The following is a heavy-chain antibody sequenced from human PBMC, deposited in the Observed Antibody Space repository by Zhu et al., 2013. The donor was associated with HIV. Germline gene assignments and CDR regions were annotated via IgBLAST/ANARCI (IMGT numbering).Heavy chain of an antibody. CDR3: ARDPALTTARPNYYYYMDV. CDR2: INPKNGGT. Sequence: QEQLVQSGAEVRKPGASVKVSCKASGYTFTGLYIHWVRQAPGQGLEWMGWINPKNGGTNYVRKFQGRVTITRDTSISTAYMDLSRLTFDDTAVYYCARDPALTTARPNYYYYMDVWGKGTTVTVSS. V-gene: IGHV1-2*02. CDR1: GYTFTGLY. D-gene: IGHD6-6*01. J-gene: IGHJ6*03.